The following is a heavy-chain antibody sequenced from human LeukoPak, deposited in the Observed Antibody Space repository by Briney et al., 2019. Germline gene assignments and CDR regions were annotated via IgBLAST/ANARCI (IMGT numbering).Heavy chain of an antibody. CDR1: GGPISSYY. J-gene: IGHJ3*02. CDR2: IYYSGST. D-gene: IGHD1-26*01. V-gene: IGHV4-59*01. CDR3: ARDRGSYPDVDAFDI. Sequence: SETLSLTCTVSGGPISSYYWSWIRQPPGKGLEWIGYIYYSGSTNYNPSLKSRVTISVDTSKNQFSLKLSSVTAADTAVYYCARDRGSYPDVDAFDIWGQGTMVTVSS.